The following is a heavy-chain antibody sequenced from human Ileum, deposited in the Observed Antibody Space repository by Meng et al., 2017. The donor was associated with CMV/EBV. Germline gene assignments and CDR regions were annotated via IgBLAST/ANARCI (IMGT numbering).Heavy chain of an antibody. V-gene: IGHV3-7*01. Sequence: GESLKISCAASGFTFSSYWMSWVRQAPGKGLEWVANIKQDGSEKYYVDSVKGRFTISRDNAKNSLYLQMNSLRAEDTAVYYCASEQWNGYYFDYWGQGTLVTVSS. CDR2: IKQDGSEK. CDR3: ASEQWNGYYFDY. CDR1: GFTFSSYW. J-gene: IGHJ4*02. D-gene: IGHD3-3*01.